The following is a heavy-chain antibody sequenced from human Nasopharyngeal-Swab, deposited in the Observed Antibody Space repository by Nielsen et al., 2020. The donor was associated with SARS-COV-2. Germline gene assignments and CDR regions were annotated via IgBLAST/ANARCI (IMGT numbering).Heavy chain of an antibody. CDR2: IIPILGIA. J-gene: IGHJ4*02. CDR3: ATPIKPLAEIKY. V-gene: IGHV1-69*04. D-gene: IGHD6-19*01. CDR1: GGTFSSYA. Sequence: SVKVSCKASGGTFSSYAISWVRQAPGQGLEWMGRIIPILGIANYAQKFQGRVTMTEDTSTDTAYMELSSLRSEDTAVYYCATPIKPLAEIKYWGQGTLATVSS.